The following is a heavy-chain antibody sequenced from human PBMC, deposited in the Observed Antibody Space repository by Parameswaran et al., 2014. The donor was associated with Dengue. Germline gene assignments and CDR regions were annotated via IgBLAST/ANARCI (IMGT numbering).Heavy chain of an antibody. J-gene: IGHJ4*02. CDR3: AKESSMTHYYFDY. D-gene: IGHD2-21*02. CDR2: ISGSGDNT. V-gene: IGHV3-23*01. Sequence: RWIRQPPGKGLEWVSAISGSGDNTYYADSVKGRFTISRDNSKNTLYLQMNSLRAEDTAVYYCAKESSMTHYYFDYWGQGTLVTVSS.